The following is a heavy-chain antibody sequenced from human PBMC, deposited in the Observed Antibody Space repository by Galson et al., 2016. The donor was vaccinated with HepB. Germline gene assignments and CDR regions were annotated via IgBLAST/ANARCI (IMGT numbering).Heavy chain of an antibody. CDR1: GFTFSNAW. V-gene: IGHV3-15*01. Sequence: SLRLSCAASGFTFSNAWMSWVRQAPGKGLEWVGRIKRKTDGGTTDYAAPVKGRFTISRDDSKNTMYLQMNSLNIEDTAVYYCTTEGGYGTAMHWFDYWGQGTLVTVPS. CDR2: IKRKTDGGTT. J-gene: IGHJ5*01. CDR3: TTEGGYGTAMHWFDY. D-gene: IGHD1-1*01.